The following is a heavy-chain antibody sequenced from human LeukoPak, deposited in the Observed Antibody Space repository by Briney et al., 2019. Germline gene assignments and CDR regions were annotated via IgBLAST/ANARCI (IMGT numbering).Heavy chain of an antibody. J-gene: IGHJ4*02. CDR3: ARLTGIVVVPAAMFGPPDY. V-gene: IGHV5-51*01. Sequence: VASLQISCKGSGYGFTSYWIGWVRPMPGKGLEWMGIIYPGDSDTRYSPSFQGQVTISADKSIHTAYLQWSSLNASDTAMYYCARLTGIVVVPAAMFGPPDYWGQGTLVTVSS. CDR2: IYPGDSDT. CDR1: GYGFTSYW. D-gene: IGHD2-2*01.